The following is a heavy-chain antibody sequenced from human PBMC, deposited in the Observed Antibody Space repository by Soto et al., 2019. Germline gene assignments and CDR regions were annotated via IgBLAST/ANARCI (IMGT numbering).Heavy chain of an antibody. V-gene: IGHV1-18*01. D-gene: IGHD2-15*01. CDR1: GYTFTSYG. Sequence: ASVKVSCKPSGYTFTSYGITWVRQAPGQGLEWMGWISAYNGNTNYAQKFQGRVTMTTDKSTSTAYMELRSLRSEDTAVYYCARDETSGAFAFDIWGQGTMVTVSS. CDR2: ISAYNGNT. CDR3: ARDETSGAFAFDI. J-gene: IGHJ3*02.